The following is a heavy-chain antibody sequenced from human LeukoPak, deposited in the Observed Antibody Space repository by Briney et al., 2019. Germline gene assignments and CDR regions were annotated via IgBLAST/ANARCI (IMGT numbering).Heavy chain of an antibody. CDR3: VRLTVSGQLDY. V-gene: IGHV3-66*01. D-gene: IGHD6-19*01. Sequence: SGGSLRLSCAASGFTFSSYAMSWVRQAPGKGLEWVSVIYSDARTHYADSVKGRFTISRDNSKNTLYLQMNSLRAEDTAVYYCVRLTVSGQLDYWGQGTLVTVSS. CDR2: IYSDART. J-gene: IGHJ4*02. CDR1: GFTFSSYA.